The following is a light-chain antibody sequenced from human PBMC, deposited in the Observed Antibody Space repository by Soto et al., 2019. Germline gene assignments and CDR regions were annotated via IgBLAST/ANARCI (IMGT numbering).Light chain of an antibody. CDR1: QSVNSY. V-gene: IGKV3-11*01. J-gene: IGKJ3*01. Sequence: EIVLTQSPATLSLSPGERATLSCRASQSVNSYLAWYQQKPGQAPRLLIYDASNRATGIPARFSGSGSGTDFTLTISSLEPEDFAVYYCQQRSNWPPFFGPGTKVDIK. CDR3: QQRSNWPPF. CDR2: DAS.